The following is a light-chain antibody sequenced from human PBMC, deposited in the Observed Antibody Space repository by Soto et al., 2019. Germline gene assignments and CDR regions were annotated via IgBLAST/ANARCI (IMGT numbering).Light chain of an antibody. CDR1: SSDVGDYNY. V-gene: IGLV2-14*03. CDR2: EVS. J-gene: IGLJ1*01. CDR3: SSYTSSSTLV. Sequence: QSVLTQPRSVSGSPGQSVTISCTGTSSDVGDYNYVPWYQQHPGKAPKVMIYEVSNRPSGVSNRFSGSKSGHTASLTISGLQAEDEADYYCSSYTSSSTLVFGSGTKVTVL.